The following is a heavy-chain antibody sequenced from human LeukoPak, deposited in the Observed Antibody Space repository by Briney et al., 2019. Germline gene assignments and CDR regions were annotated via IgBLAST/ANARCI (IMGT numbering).Heavy chain of an antibody. V-gene: IGHV1-2*02. CDR2: INPNSGGT. D-gene: IGHD2-2*01. CDR3: ARDLGIVVVPAAVDY. CDR1: GYTCTGYY. J-gene: IGHJ4*02. Sequence: ASVKVSCKASGYTCTGYYMHWVRQAPGQGLEWLGWINPNSGGTNYAQKFQGRVTMTRDTSISTAYMELSRLRSDDTAVYYCARDLGIVVVPAAVDYWGQGTLVTVSS.